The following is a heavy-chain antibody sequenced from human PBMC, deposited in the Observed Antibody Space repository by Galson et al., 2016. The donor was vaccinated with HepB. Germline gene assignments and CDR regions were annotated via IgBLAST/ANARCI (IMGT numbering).Heavy chain of an antibody. Sequence: QSGAEVKKPGESLRISCQGSTDSFIRYWITWVRQMPGKGLEWMGRIDPSDSYTKYSPYFHGHVTNSLDKSISTAYLQWSSLKASDTAMYYWAIYYFDSGSYYKPDYWGQGTLVTVSS. V-gene: IGHV5-10-1*01. J-gene: IGHJ4*02. CDR3: AIYYFDSGSYYKPDY. CDR2: IDPSDSYT. CDR1: TDSFIRYW. D-gene: IGHD3-10*01.